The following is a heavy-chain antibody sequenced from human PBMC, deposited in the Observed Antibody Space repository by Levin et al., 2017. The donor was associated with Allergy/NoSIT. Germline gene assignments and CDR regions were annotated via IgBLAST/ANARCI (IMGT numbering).Heavy chain of an antibody. V-gene: IGHV1-24*01. CDR2: FDPETDET. Sequence: GESLKISCKVSGSTLSEVSVNWVRQAPGEGLEWMGRFDPETDETDNAQKFHGRVTVTEDTSTDTGYMELSGLRSDDTAVYYCAIAEYDFRSGKPRSFDSWGQGTLITVSS. CDR1: GSTLSEVS. D-gene: IGHD3-3*01. J-gene: IGHJ4*02. CDR3: AIAEYDFRSGKPRSFDS.